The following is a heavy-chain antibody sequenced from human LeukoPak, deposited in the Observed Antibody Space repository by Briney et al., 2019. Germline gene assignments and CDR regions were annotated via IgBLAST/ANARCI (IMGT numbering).Heavy chain of an antibody. CDR2: ISGSGGST. Sequence: GGSLRLSCAASGFTVSSYALSWVRQAPGKGLEWVSAISGSGGSTYYADSVKGRFTISRDNSKNTLYLQMNSLRAEDTAVYYCAKVEAGDTAMVSYYYYMDVWGKGTTVTVSS. D-gene: IGHD5-18*01. J-gene: IGHJ6*03. CDR3: AKVEAGDTAMVSYYYYMDV. CDR1: GFTVSSYA. V-gene: IGHV3-23*01.